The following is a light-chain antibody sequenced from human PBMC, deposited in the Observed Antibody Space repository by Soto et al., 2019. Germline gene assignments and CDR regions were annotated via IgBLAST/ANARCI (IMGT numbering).Light chain of an antibody. CDR2: DAS. CDR3: QQRSKWPPIT. CDR1: QSVSSY. V-gene: IGKV3-11*01. J-gene: IGKJ5*01. Sequence: EIVLTQSPGTVSLSPGERATLSCRASQSVSSYLAWYQQRPGQAARLLIYDASNRATGVPARFSGSGSGTDFTLTISSLEPEDFAVYYCQQRSKWPPITFGQGTRLEIK.